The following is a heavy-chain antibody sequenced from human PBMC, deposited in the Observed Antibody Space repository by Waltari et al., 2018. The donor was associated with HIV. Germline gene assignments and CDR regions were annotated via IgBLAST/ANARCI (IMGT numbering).Heavy chain of an antibody. V-gene: IGHV5-51*01. D-gene: IGHD2-15*01. CDR1: GYDFTTYW. CDR3: ARATHSDY. Sequence: EVQLVQSGAEVRKSGESLKISCKGSGYDFTTYWIAWVRQMPGKGLEWLGIIFPVNSDTRYSPSFQGQVTISADKSISTAYLQWSSLKASDTAMYYCARATHSDYWGQGTLVTVSS. J-gene: IGHJ4*02. CDR2: IFPVNSDT.